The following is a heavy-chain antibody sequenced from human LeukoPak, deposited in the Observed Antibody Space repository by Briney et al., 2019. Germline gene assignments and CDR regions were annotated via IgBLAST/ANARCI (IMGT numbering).Heavy chain of an antibody. CDR1: GFTFSSYS. CDR2: ISSSSSYI. D-gene: IGHD3-10*01. V-gene: IGHV3-21*01. Sequence: GGSLRLSCAASGFTFSSYSMNWVRQAPGKGLEWVSSISSSSSYIYYADSVKGRFTISRDNAKNSLYLQMNSLRAEDTVVYYCARAREYGWFDPWGQGTLVTVSS. J-gene: IGHJ5*02. CDR3: ARAREYGWFDP.